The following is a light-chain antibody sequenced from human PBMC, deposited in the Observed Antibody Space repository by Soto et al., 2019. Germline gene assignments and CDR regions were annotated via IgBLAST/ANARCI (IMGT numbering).Light chain of an antibody. Sequence: QSALTQPRSVSGSPGQSLTFSCTGTSSDVGAYNSVSWYQQHPGKAPKLVIYGVNKRPSGVPDRFSGSKSGNTASLTISGLQAEDEAVSYCSSFAGYYSLVFGGGTEVTVL. V-gene: IGLV2-11*01. CDR1: SSDVGAYNS. J-gene: IGLJ3*02. CDR3: SSFAGYYSLV. CDR2: GVN.